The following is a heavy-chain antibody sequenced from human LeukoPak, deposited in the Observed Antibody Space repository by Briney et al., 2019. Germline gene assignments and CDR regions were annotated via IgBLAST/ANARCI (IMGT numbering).Heavy chain of an antibody. V-gene: IGHV3-53*01. CDR2: IYSGGSK. Sequence: GGSLRLSCAASGFTVSSNHMSWVRQAPGKGLEWVSVIYSGGSKDYADSVKGRFTISRDNAQNSMYLQMNSLRVEDTAVYYCASWGDTTAEYFQRWGQGTLVTVSS. D-gene: IGHD2-21*02. J-gene: IGHJ1*01. CDR3: ASWGDTTAEYFQR. CDR1: GFTVSSNH.